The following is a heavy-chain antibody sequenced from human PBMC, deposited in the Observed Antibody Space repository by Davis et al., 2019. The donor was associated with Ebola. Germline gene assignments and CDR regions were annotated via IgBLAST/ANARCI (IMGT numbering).Heavy chain of an antibody. CDR1: DFTFSAYT. Sequence: GESLKISCAASDFTFSAYTMDWVRQAPGQGLEWISYISGGSDTIRYADSVMGRFTVSRDNAKNSLYLHMDTLRAEDTALYYCAPNYDSYYANVWGKGTAVTVSS. V-gene: IGHV3-48*04. D-gene: IGHD4/OR15-4a*01. CDR3: APNYDSYYANV. CDR2: ISGGSDTI. J-gene: IGHJ6*03.